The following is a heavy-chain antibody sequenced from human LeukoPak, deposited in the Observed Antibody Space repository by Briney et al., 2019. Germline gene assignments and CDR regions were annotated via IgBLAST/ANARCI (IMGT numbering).Heavy chain of an antibody. D-gene: IGHD5-24*01. CDR1: GFTFSSYA. CDR3: AKGEMATSDFDY. J-gene: IGHJ4*02. Sequence: GGSLRLSCAASGFTFSSYAMSWVRQAPGKGLEWVSAISGIGGSTYYADSVTGRFTISRDNSKNTLYLQMNSLRAEDTAVYYCAKGEMATSDFDYWGQGTLVTVSS. CDR2: ISGIGGST. V-gene: IGHV3-23*01.